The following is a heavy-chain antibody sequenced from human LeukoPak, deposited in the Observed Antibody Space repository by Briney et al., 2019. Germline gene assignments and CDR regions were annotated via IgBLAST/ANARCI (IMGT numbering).Heavy chain of an antibody. J-gene: IGHJ4*02. CDR2: INHSGST. Sequence: SETLSLTCTVSGYSISSGYYWGWIRQPPGKGLEWIGEINHSGSTNYNPSLKSRVTISVDTSKNQFSLKLSSVTAADTAVYYCARGVMVYDYWGQGTLVTVSS. D-gene: IGHD2-8*01. CDR3: ARGVMVYDY. V-gene: IGHV4-38-2*02. CDR1: GYSISSGYY.